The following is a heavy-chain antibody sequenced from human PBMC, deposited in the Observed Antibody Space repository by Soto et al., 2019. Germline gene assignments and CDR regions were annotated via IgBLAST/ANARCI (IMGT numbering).Heavy chain of an antibody. D-gene: IGHD2-2*01. CDR2: INHSGST. CDR3: ASRVADIVVVPAATGLDY. J-gene: IGHJ4*02. Sequence: SETLSLTCAVYGGSFSGYYWSWIRQPPGKGLEWIGEINHSGSTNYNPSLKSRVTISVDTSKNQFSLKLSSVTAADTAVYYCASRVADIVVVPAATGLDYWGQGTLVTVSS. V-gene: IGHV4-34*01. CDR1: GGSFSGYY.